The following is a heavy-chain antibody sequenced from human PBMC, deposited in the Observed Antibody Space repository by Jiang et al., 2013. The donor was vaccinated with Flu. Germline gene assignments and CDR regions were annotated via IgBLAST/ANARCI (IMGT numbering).Heavy chain of an antibody. CDR1: GESMNAYY. V-gene: IGHV4-4*07. Sequence: GLVKPSETLSLTCNVSGESMNAYYWSWIRQPAGKGLEWIGRVFGSGTTTYNPSLQSRVIMSIDTSKNQFSLRLTSVTAADTAVYYCARALRGYSYNYWGQGLLVTVSS. CDR2: VFGSGTT. D-gene: IGHD5-18*01. J-gene: IGHJ4*02. CDR3: ARALRGYSYNY.